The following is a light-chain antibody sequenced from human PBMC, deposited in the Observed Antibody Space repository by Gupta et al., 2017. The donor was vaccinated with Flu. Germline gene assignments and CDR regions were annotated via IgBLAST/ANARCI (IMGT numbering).Light chain of an antibody. CDR1: QSVGSA. CDR3: QHYNNWPNS. J-gene: IGKJ2*03. Sequence: GDRATLSCRASQSVGSALAWYQQKPGQPPRVLIYGASTGASGVPARFSGGGSGTQFTLTISSLQSEDFAVYYCQHYNNWPNSFGQGTNLKIK. CDR2: GAS. V-gene: IGKV3-15*01.